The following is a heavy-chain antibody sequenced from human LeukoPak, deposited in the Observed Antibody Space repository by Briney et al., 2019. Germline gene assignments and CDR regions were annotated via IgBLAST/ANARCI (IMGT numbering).Heavy chain of an antibody. CDR1: GGSISSGGYS. CDR3: ASCFYGSGSYYFDY. V-gene: IGHV4-30-2*01. CDR2: IYHSGST. D-gene: IGHD3-10*01. J-gene: IGHJ4*02. Sequence: SQTLSLTCAVSGGSISSGGYSWSWIRQPPGKGLEWIGYIYHSGSTYYNPSLKSRVTISVDRSKNQFSLKLSSVTAADTAVYCCASCFYGSGSYYFDYWGQGTLVTVSS.